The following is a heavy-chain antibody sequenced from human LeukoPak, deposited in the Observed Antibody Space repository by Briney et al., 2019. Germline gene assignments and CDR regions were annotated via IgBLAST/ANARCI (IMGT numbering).Heavy chain of an antibody. Sequence: GASVKVSCKASGYTFTSYGISWVRQAPGQGLEWMGRIIPILGIANYAQKFQGRVTITADKSTSTAYMELSSLRSEDTAVYYCARETLAYCGGDCPRGYYYYYGMDVWGQGTTVTVSS. CDR1: GYTFTSYG. J-gene: IGHJ6*02. CDR2: IIPILGIA. D-gene: IGHD2-21*02. V-gene: IGHV1-69*04. CDR3: ARETLAYCGGDCPRGYYYYYGMDV.